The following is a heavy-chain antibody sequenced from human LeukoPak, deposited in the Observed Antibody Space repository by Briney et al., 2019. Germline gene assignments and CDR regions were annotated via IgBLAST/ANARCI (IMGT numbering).Heavy chain of an antibody. Sequence: ASVKVSCKDSGGTFSSYAISWVRQAPGQGLEWMGGIIPIFGTANYAQKFQGRVTITADESTSTAYMELSSLRSEGTAVYYCARWGRYNFDYWGQGTLVTVSS. CDR2: IIPIFGTA. V-gene: IGHV1-69*01. CDR3: ARWGRYNFDY. J-gene: IGHJ4*02. D-gene: IGHD3-9*01. CDR1: GGTFSSYA.